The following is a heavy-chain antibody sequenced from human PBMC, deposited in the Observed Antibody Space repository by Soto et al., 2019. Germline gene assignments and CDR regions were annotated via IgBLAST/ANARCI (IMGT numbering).Heavy chain of an antibody. J-gene: IGHJ2*01. V-gene: IGHV1-69*13. CDR2: IIPIFGTA. D-gene: IGHD2-15*01. Sequence: GASVKVSCKASGGTFSSYAISWVRQAPGQGLEWMGGIIPIFGTANYAQKFQGRVTITADESTSTAYMELSSLRSEDTAVYYCARSPCRGCYGGSRKLPYWYFDLWGRGTLVTVSS. CDR1: GGTFSSYA. CDR3: ARSPCRGCYGGSRKLPYWYFDL.